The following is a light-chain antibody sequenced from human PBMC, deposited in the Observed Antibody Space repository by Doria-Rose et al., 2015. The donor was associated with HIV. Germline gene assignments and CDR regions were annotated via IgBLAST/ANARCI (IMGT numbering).Light chain of an antibody. J-gene: IGKJ2*01. CDR1: QSVLYRSNNKNY. Sequence: ITQSPDSLAVSLGERATINCKSSQSVLYRSNNKNYLAWYQQKPGQPPKLLIYWASTRESGVPDRFSGSGSGTEFTLTISSLQTEDVAVYYCQQYYTTPRAFGQGTKLEIK. CDR2: WAS. CDR3: QQYYTTPRA. V-gene: IGKV4-1*01.